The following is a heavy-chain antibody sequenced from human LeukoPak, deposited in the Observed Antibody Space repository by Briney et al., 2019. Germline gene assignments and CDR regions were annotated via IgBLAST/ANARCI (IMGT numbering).Heavy chain of an antibody. Sequence: ASVKVSCKASGYTFTSYGISWVRQAPGQGLEWMGWISAYNGNTNYAQKLQGRVTMTTDTSTSTAYMELRSLRSDDTAVYYRARDLVVVGATRDAFDIWGQGTMVTVSS. CDR2: ISAYNGNT. V-gene: IGHV1-18*01. CDR3: ARDLVVVGATRDAFDI. CDR1: GYTFTSYG. D-gene: IGHD1-26*01. J-gene: IGHJ3*02.